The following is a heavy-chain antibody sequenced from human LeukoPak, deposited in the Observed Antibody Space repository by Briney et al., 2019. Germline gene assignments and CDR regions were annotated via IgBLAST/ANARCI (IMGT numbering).Heavy chain of an antibody. CDR1: GFAFSGYG. D-gene: IGHD6-19*01. V-gene: IGHV3-30*02. CDR3: VAIAVAGQFY. J-gene: IGHJ4*02. Sequence: GGSLRLSCAASGFAFSGYGMHWVRQAPGKGLEWVTYIAYDGSDKFYADTVRGRFTISRDNSKNTLYVQMNSLRVEDTAMYYCVAIAVAGQFYWGQGTLVTVSS. CDR2: IAYDGSDK.